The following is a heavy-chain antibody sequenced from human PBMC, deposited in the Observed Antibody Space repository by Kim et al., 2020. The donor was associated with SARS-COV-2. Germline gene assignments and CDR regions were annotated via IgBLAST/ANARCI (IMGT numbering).Heavy chain of an antibody. CDR1: GGSFSGYY. J-gene: IGHJ6*02. CDR2: INHSGST. V-gene: IGHV4-34*01. D-gene: IGHD4-17*01. Sequence: SETLSLTCAVYGGSFSGYYWRWIRQPPGKGLEWVGEINHSGSTNYNPSLKSRVTISVDTSKNQFSLKLSSVTAADTAVYYCARGYPVTTFYYYYGMDVWGQGTTVTVSS. CDR3: ARGYPVTTFYYYYGMDV.